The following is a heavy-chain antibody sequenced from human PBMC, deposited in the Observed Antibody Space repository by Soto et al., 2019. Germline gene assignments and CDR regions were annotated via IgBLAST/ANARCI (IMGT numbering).Heavy chain of an antibody. Sequence: SETLSLTCAVYGGSFSGYYWSWIRQPPGKGLEWIGEINHSGSTNYNPSLKSRVTISVDTSKNQFSLKLSSVTAADTAVYYCARVTPSVYYDSSGPRDYWGQGTMVTVSS. CDR3: ARVTPSVYYDSSGPRDY. D-gene: IGHD3-22*01. CDR1: GGSFSGYY. J-gene: IGHJ4*02. V-gene: IGHV4-34*01. CDR2: INHSGST.